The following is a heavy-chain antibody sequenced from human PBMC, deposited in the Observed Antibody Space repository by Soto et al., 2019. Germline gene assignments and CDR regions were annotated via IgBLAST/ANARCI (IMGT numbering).Heavy chain of an antibody. CDR2: IYWDDDK. D-gene: IGHD6-6*01. CDR1: GFSLSTSDVG. CDR3: AHSKYSRSSFDY. J-gene: IGHJ4*02. V-gene: IGHV2-5*02. Sequence: SGPTLANPTPTLPLTCTFSGFSLSTSDVGVGWMSQPPGKALEWLAIIYWDDDKRYSPSLKSRLTITKDTSKNQVVLTVTNMDPVDTATYYCAHSKYSRSSFDYWGQGTMVTVSS.